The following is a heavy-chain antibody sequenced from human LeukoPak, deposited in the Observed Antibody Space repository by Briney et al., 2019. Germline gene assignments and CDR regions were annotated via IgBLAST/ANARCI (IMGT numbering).Heavy chain of an antibody. V-gene: IGHV3-30-3*01. D-gene: IGHD3/OR15-3a*01. CDR2: ISFAGSNI. CDR1: GFAFSSYG. Sequence: PGTSLRLSCVASGFAFSSYGLHRVRQAPGKGLEWVAVISFAGSNIDYADSVKGRFTISRDNSKNTLYLHMNSLRAEDTAVYYCAKEPLSFVAWLFLFDHWGQGALVTVSS. J-gene: IGHJ4*02. CDR3: AKEPLSFVAWLFLFDH.